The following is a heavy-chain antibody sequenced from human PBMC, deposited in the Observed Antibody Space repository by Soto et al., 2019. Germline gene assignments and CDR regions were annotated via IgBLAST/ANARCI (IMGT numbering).Heavy chain of an antibody. CDR3: ARWLGYGPHFDY. D-gene: IGHD5-12*01. CDR1: GGSISSGDYY. Sequence: SETLSLTCTVSGGSISSGDYYWSWIRQPPGKGLECIGYIYYSGSTYYNPSLKSRVTISVDTSKNQFSLKLSSVTAADTAVYYCARWLGYGPHFDYWGQGTLVTVSS. V-gene: IGHV4-30-4*01. J-gene: IGHJ4*02. CDR2: IYYSGST.